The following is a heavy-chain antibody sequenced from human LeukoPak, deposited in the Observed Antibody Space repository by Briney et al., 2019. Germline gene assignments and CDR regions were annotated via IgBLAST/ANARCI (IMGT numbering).Heavy chain of an antibody. Sequence: GGSLRLSCAASGFKFDDYGMSWVRQAPGKGLEWVSGISWNGGNTGYADSVKGRFTISRDNAKNSVFLQVNSLRADDTAFYYCAREGIYCVNGVCYLDYWGQVSLVTVSS. CDR2: ISWNGGNT. J-gene: IGHJ4*02. V-gene: IGHV3-20*04. D-gene: IGHD2-8*01. CDR1: GFKFDDYG. CDR3: AREGIYCVNGVCYLDY.